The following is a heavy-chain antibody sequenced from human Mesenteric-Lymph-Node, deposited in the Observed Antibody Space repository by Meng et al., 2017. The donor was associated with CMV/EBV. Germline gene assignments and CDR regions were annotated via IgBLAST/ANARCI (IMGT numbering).Heavy chain of an antibody. D-gene: IGHD2-2*01. J-gene: IGHJ4*02. CDR2: IVVGSGHT. V-gene: IGHV1-58*01. CDR1: GFTFTTSA. Sequence: SVKVSCKASGFTFTTSAVQWVRQARGQRLEWIGWIVVGSGHTNYAQKFQERVTITRDMSTSTAYMEVSSLRSEDTAVYYCARGGMMWRSGIVIEPAAAFDFWGQGTLVTVSS. CDR3: ARGGMMWRSGIVIEPAAAFDF.